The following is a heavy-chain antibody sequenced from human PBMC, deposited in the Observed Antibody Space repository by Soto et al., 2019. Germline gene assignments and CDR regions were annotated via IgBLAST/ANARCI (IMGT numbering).Heavy chain of an antibody. D-gene: IGHD6-6*01. Sequence: PSETLSLTCSVSGASISSGGYYWSWIRQHPGRGLEWIGYIYYSGSTNYNPSLKSRVTISVDTSKNQFSLKLSSVTAADTAVYYCARVLGIAARPGGFDYFDYWGQGTLVTVSS. J-gene: IGHJ4*02. CDR1: GASISSGGYY. CDR2: IYYSGST. CDR3: ARVLGIAARPGGFDYFDY. V-gene: IGHV4-61*08.